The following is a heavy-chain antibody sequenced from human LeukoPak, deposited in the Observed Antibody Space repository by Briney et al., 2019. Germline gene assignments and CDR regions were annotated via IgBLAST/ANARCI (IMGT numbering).Heavy chain of an antibody. CDR2: IDLSDSYT. J-gene: IGHJ4*02. Sequence: GESLKISCKGSGYSFTSYWISWVRQMPGKGLEWMGRIDLSDSYTNYSPSFQGHVTISADKSISTAYLQWSSLQASDTAMYYCARHEQWLAYYFDYWGQGTLVTVSS. V-gene: IGHV5-10-1*01. D-gene: IGHD6-19*01. CDR1: GYSFTSYW. CDR3: ARHEQWLAYYFDY.